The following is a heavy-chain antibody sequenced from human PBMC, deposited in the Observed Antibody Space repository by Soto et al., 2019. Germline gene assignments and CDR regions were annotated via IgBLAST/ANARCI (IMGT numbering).Heavy chain of an antibody. J-gene: IGHJ4*02. CDR2: IYYSGST. V-gene: IGHV4-39*01. CDR3: ARQKTRTIDY. CDR1: GGSISSSSYY. Sequence: PSETLSLTCTVSGGSISSSSYYWGWIRQPPGKGLEWIGSIYYSGSTYYNPSLKSRVTISVDTSKNQFSLKLSSVTAADTAVYYCARQKTRTIDYWGQGTLVTVSS.